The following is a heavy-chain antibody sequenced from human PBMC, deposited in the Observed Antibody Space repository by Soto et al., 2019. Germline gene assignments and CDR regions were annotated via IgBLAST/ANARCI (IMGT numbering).Heavy chain of an antibody. CDR3: ARGHMGDTAMGWGYYFDY. V-gene: IGHV4-31*03. J-gene: IGHJ4*02. CDR2: IYYGGST. CDR1: GGSISSCGYY. D-gene: IGHD5-18*01. Sequence: SETLSLTCTVSGGSISSCGYYWSWIRQHPGKGLEWIGYIYYGGSTYYNPSLRSRVTISVDTSKNQFSLKLSSVTAADTAVYYCARGHMGDTAMGWGYYFDYWGQGTLVTVSS.